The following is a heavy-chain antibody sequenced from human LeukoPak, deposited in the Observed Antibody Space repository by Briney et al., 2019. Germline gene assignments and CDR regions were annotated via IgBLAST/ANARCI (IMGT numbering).Heavy chain of an antibody. J-gene: IGHJ5*02. Sequence: SETLSLTCTVSGGSTSSYYWSWIRQPPGKGLEWIGYFYYSGSTNYNPSLRSRVTISADTSKNQFSLKLSSVTAADTAVYYCAREEVGWFDPWGQGTLVTVSS. CDR3: AREEVGWFDP. CDR1: GGSTSSYY. CDR2: FYYSGST. D-gene: IGHD2-15*01. V-gene: IGHV4-59*01.